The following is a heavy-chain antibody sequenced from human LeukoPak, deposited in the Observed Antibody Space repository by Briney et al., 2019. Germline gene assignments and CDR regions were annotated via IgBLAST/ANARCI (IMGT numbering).Heavy chain of an antibody. V-gene: IGHV3-33*01. CDR1: GFTFSSYG. Sequence: GRPLRLSCAASGFTFSSYGMHWVRQAPGKGLEWVAVIWYDGSNKYYADSVKGRFTISRDNSKNTLYLQMNSLRAEDTAVYYCARDNEYYFDYWGQGTLVTVSS. J-gene: IGHJ4*02. D-gene: IGHD1-1*01. CDR3: ARDNEYYFDY. CDR2: IWYDGSNK.